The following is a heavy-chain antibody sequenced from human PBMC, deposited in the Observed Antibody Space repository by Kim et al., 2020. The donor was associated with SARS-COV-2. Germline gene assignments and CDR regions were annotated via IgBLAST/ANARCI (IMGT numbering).Heavy chain of an antibody. CDR1: GGSFSGYY. D-gene: IGHD2-2*01. V-gene: IGHV4-34*01. Sequence: SETLSLTCAVYGGSFSGYYWSWIRQPPGKGLEWIGEINHSGSTNYNPSLKSRVTISVDTSKNQFSLKLSSVTAADTAVYYCAVGLGYCSSTSCYAGTRGHYWGQGTLVTVSS. CDR3: AVGLGYCSSTSCYAGTRGHY. J-gene: IGHJ4*02. CDR2: INHSGST.